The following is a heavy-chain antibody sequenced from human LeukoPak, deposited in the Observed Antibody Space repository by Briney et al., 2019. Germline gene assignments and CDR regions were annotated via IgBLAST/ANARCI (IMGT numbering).Heavy chain of an antibody. Sequence: SETLSLTCAVYGGSFSGYYWGWIRQPPGKGLEWIGEINHSGSTNYNPSLKSRVTISVDTSKNQFSLKLSSVTAADTAVYYCARRLAYKKGLQRSPIDYWGQGTLVTVSS. CDR1: GGSFSGYY. V-gene: IGHV4-34*01. CDR2: INHSGST. D-gene: IGHD4-11*01. J-gene: IGHJ4*02. CDR3: ARRLAYKKGLQRSPIDY.